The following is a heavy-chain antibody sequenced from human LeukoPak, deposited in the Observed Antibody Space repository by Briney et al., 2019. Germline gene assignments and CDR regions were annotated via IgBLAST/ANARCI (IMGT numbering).Heavy chain of an antibody. D-gene: IGHD6-19*01. Sequence: GGSLRLSCAASGYPFSGSDIHWVRQAPGKGLEWVAFVSHEGSSKFYAESVKGRFGISRDNSKSPTYLQMNGLRPDDTAVYYCAKTTGGWPRFFDHWGQGTLVAVSS. CDR3: AKTTGGWPRFFDH. J-gene: IGHJ4*02. V-gene: IGHV3-30*18. CDR1: GYPFSGSD. CDR2: VSHEGSSK.